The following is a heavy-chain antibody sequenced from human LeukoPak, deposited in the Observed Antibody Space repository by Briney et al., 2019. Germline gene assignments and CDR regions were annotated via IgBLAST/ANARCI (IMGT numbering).Heavy chain of an antibody. D-gene: IGHD5/OR15-5a*01. CDR3: VRDKTGDIVYDI. Sequence: SQTLSLTCTVSGGSISSGGYYWSWIRQPPGKGLEWIGYIYHSGSTYYNPSLKSRVTISVDRSKNQFSLKLSSVTAADTAVYYCVRDKTGDIVYDIWGLGTMVTVSS. V-gene: IGHV4-30-2*01. J-gene: IGHJ3*02. CDR1: GGSISSGGYY. CDR2: IYHSGST.